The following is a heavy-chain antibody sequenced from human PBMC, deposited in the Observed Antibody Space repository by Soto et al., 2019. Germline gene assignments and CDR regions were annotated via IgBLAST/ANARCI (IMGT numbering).Heavy chain of an antibody. J-gene: IGHJ6*02. D-gene: IGHD2-15*01. V-gene: IGHV1-2*02. CDR1: GNTDTIYF. Sequence: ASVKVSCKASGNTDTIYFIHWLRLAPGQGLEWLGWINSVSGGTNYAHKFLGRVTMTRDRSTTTAFMELRGLRSDDTAVYYCARGMGYCSGGSCYYYGMDVWGQGTTVT. CDR3: ARGMGYCSGGSCYYYGMDV. CDR2: INSVSGGT.